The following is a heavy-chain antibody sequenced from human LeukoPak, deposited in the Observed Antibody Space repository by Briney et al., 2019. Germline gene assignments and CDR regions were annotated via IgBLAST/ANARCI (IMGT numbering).Heavy chain of an antibody. CDR2: IYYSGST. CDR3: ARGPTYYYDSSGYYHFDY. D-gene: IGHD3-22*01. Sequence: SETLSLTCAVYGGSFSGYYWSWIRQPPGKGLEWIGYIYYSGSTNYNPSLKSRVTISVDTSKNQFSLKLSSVTAADTAVYYCARGPTYYYDSSGYYHFDYWGQGTLVTVSS. V-gene: IGHV4-59*01. CDR1: GGSFSGYY. J-gene: IGHJ4*02.